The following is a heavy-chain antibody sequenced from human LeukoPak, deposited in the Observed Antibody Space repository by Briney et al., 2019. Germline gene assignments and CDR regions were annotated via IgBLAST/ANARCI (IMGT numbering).Heavy chain of an antibody. CDR2: IIGSGGST. CDR1: GFAFSSYA. CDR3: AKGGSTSFHPPSLYYYYGMDV. J-gene: IGHJ6*02. D-gene: IGHD2-2*01. V-gene: IGHV3-23*01. Sequence: GGSLRLSCAASGFAFSSYAMSCVRQAPGKGLEWVSAIIGSGGSTYYADSVKGRFTISRDNSKNTLYLQMNSLRAEDTAVYYCAKGGSTSFHPPSLYYYYGMDVWGQGTTVTVSS.